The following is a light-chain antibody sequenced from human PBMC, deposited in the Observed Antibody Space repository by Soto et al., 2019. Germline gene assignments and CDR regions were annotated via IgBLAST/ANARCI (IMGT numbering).Light chain of an antibody. CDR3: QQYGSSPWT. CDR2: IAS. J-gene: IGKJ1*01. V-gene: IGKV3-20*01. Sequence: ETVLTQSPGTLSLSPGERATLSCRASESVNSRYLAWYQQKPGQAPRLLIFIASSRAAGIPDRFSGSGSGTDFTLTISRLEPEDFAVYYCQQYGSSPWTFGQGTKVEIK. CDR1: ESVNSRY.